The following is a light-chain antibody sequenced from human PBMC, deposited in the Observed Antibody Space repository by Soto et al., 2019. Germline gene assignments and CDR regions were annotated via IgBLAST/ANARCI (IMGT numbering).Light chain of an antibody. Sequence: DIQLTQSPSFLSASVGDSVTITCRASQGITNSLAWYQQKPGKAPNLLFYAASTLQGGVPSRFSGSGSGTDFTLTISSLQPEDFATYYCQQLTRNPLTFGGGTKVEIK. J-gene: IGKJ4*01. CDR2: AAS. V-gene: IGKV1-9*01. CDR3: QQLTRNPLT. CDR1: QGITNS.